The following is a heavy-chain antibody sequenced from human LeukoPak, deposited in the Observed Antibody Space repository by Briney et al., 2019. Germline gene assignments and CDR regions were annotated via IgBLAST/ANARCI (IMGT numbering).Heavy chain of an antibody. V-gene: IGHV3-74*01. CDR3: ARERCSSTSCYGFDY. J-gene: IGHJ4*02. CDR2: INSDGSNT. D-gene: IGHD2-2*01. Sequence: GGSLRLSCAASGFTFSSYWMHWVRQAPGKGLVWVSRINSDGSNTSYADSVKGRFTISRDNAKNTLYLQMNSLRAEDTAVYYCARERCSSTSCYGFDYWGQGTLVTVSS. CDR1: GFTFSSYW.